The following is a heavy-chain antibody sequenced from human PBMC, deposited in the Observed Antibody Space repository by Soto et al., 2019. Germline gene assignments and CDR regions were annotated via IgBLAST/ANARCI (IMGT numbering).Heavy chain of an antibody. Sequence: QVQLVQSGAEVKKPGASVKVSCKASGYTFTSYGISWVRQAPGQGLEWMGWISAYNGNTNYAQKVKGRVTMTADTTTSTAYMELRSLRYDDTAVYYCARDLVVVAATAPCSDYWGQGTLVTVSS. CDR2: ISAYNGNT. CDR3: ARDLVVVAATAPCSDY. D-gene: IGHD2-15*01. J-gene: IGHJ4*02. V-gene: IGHV1-18*01. CDR1: GYTFTSYG.